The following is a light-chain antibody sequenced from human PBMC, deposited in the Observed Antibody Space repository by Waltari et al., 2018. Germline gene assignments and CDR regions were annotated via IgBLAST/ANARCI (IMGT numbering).Light chain of an antibody. Sequence: SYELTQPHSVSVSPGQTATITCSGDALPKKYAYGYQQKSGQAPVLVIYEDSKRPSGTPGRFSGSSSGTMAPLTISGAQVEDGSDYYCYSTDSSGMGVFGGGTKLTVL. CDR3: YSTDSSGMGV. CDR2: EDS. J-gene: IGLJ3*02. V-gene: IGLV3-10*01. CDR1: ALPKKY.